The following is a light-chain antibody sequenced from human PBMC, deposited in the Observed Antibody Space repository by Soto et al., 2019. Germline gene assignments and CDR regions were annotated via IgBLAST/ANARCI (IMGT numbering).Light chain of an antibody. Sequence: EIVLTQSPGTLSLSPGERATLSCRASQSVSNNYLAWYQQKPGQAPRLLIYDASSRATGIPDRFSGSGSGTDFTLTINRLEPEDFSVYYCQDYGTSWTFGQGTKVDI. J-gene: IGKJ1*01. V-gene: IGKV3-20*01. CDR2: DAS. CDR1: QSVSNNY. CDR3: QDYGTSWT.